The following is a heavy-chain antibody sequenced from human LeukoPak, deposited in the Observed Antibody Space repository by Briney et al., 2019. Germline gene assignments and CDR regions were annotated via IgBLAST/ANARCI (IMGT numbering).Heavy chain of an antibody. CDR3: AELGITMIGGV. CDR2: ISSGNSYI. J-gene: IGHJ6*04. V-gene: IGHV3-21*01. CDR1: GFTFSSYT. D-gene: IGHD3-10*02. Sequence: GGSLRLSCAASGFTFSSYTMNWVRQAPGKGLEWVSIISSGNSYIHYADSAKGRFTISRDNAKNSLYLQMNSLRAEDTAVYYCAELGITMIGGVWGKGTTVTISS.